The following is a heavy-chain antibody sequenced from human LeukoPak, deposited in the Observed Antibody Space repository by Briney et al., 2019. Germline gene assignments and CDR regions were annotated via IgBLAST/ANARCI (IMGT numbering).Heavy chain of an antibody. V-gene: IGHV4-39*07. CDR2: IYYSGSA. D-gene: IGHD3-16*01. Sequence: SETLSLTCSVSGASISSSSDFWGWIRQPPGKGLEWIWSIYYSGSACYNPSLKSRVTISVDTSKNQFSLKLSSVTAADTAVYYCAREGEANWFDPWAQGTLVTVSS. CDR1: GASISSSSDF. J-gene: IGHJ5*02. CDR3: AREGEANWFDP.